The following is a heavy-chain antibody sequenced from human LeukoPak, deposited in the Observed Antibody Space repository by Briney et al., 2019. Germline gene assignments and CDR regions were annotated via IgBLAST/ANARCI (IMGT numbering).Heavy chain of an antibody. CDR1: YY. CDR2: INHSGST. Sequence: YYWSWIRQPPVKGLEWIGEINHSGSTNYNPSLKSRVTISVDTSKNQFSLKLSSVTAADTAVYYCARSYSSSNDWFDPWGQGTLVTVSS. CDR3: ARSYSSSNDWFDP. V-gene: IGHV4-34*01. D-gene: IGHD6-6*01. J-gene: IGHJ5*02.